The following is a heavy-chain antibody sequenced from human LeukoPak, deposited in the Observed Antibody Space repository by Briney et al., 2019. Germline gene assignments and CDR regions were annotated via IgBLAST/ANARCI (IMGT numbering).Heavy chain of an antibody. CDR2: ISAYNGNT. J-gene: IGHJ4*02. V-gene: IGHV1-18*04. CDR3: ARDERLRDNYDFWSGYKPYYFDY. Sequence: GASVKVSCKASGYTFNGYYLHWVRQAPGQGLEWMGWISAYNGNTNYAQKLQGRVTMTTDTSTSTAYMELRSLRSDDTAVYYCARDERLRDNYDFWSGYKPYYFDYWGQGTLVTVSS. D-gene: IGHD3-3*01. CDR1: GYTFNGYY.